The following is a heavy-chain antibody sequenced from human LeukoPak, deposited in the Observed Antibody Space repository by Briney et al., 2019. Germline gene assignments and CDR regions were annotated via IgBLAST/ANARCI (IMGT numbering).Heavy chain of an antibody. CDR2: ITSSSDYT. D-gene: IGHD3-10*02. Sequence: GGSLRLSCAASGITFSNYAMNWVRQAPGKGLEGVSSITSSSDYTYYADSVKGRFTISRDNAKDSLYLQMNSLRAEDTAVYYCAELGITMIGGVWGKGTTVTISS. J-gene: IGHJ6*04. CDR1: GITFSNYA. V-gene: IGHV3-21*01. CDR3: AELGITMIGGV.